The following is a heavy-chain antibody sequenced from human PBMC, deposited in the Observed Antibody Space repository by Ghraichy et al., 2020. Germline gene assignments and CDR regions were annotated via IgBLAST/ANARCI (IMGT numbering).Heavy chain of an antibody. D-gene: IGHD3-16*01. Sequence: SETLSLTCTVSGGSISSGGYYWSWIRQHPGKGLEWIGYIYYSGSTYYNPSLKSRVTISVDTSKNQFSLKLSSVTAADTAVYYCARGRGSYGHFDYWGQGTLVTVSS. CDR1: GGSISSGGYY. J-gene: IGHJ4*02. CDR3: ARGRGSYGHFDY. CDR2: IYYSGST. V-gene: IGHV4-31*03.